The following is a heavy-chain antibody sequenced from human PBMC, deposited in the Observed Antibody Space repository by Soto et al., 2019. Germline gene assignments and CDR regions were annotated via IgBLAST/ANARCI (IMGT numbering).Heavy chain of an antibody. D-gene: IGHD3-16*01. V-gene: IGHV3-23*01. Sequence: PGGSLRLSCAASGFTFSNYVMSWVRQAPGKGLEWVSGMSASTYYADSVKGRFTISRDNSKNTLYLQMNSLRAEDTAVYYCAKDYGMFTFGGLIALGGMDVWGQGTTVTVSS. CDR2: MSAST. CDR3: AKDYGMFTFGGLIALGGMDV. CDR1: GFTFSNYV. J-gene: IGHJ6*02.